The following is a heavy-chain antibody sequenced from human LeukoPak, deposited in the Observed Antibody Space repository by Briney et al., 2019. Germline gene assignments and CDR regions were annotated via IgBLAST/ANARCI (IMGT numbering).Heavy chain of an antibody. D-gene: IGHD2-21*02. V-gene: IGHV3-23*01. CDR2: ISGSGGST. CDR1: GFTFSSYG. Sequence: GGSLRLSCAASGFTFSSYGMSWVRQAPGKGLEWVSAISGSGGSTYYADSVKGRFTISRDNSKNTLYLQMNSLRAEDTAVYYCAKGGGDTPYYYFYMDVWGKGRTVTVSS. J-gene: IGHJ6*03. CDR3: AKGGGDTPYYYFYMDV.